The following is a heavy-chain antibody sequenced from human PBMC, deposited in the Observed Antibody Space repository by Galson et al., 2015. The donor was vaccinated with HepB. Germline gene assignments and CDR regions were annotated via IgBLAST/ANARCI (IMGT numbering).Heavy chain of an antibody. J-gene: IGHJ4*02. D-gene: IGHD3-10*01. CDR1: GFTFTSSA. CDR2: IVVGNGNT. Sequence: SVKVSCKASGFTFTSSAVQWVRQARGQRLEWVGWIVVGNGNTNYARKFQERVTITRDMSTSTAYMELSSLRSEDTAVYYCAADLLLWLGEVRAFDYWGQGTLVTVSS. CDR3: AADLLLWLGEVRAFDY. V-gene: IGHV1-58*01.